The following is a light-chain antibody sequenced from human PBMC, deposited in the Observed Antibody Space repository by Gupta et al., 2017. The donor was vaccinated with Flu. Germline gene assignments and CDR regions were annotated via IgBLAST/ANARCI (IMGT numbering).Light chain of an antibody. Sequence: QTVVTQEPSFSVSPGGTVTLTCGLSSGSVSTSYYPSWYQQTPGQAPRTLIYSTNTRSSGVPDRFSGSILGNKAALTITGAQADDESDYYCVVYMGSGTSPVFGGGTKLTVL. CDR1: SGSVSTSYY. V-gene: IGLV8-61*01. CDR2: STN. CDR3: VVYMGSGTSPV. J-gene: IGLJ3*02.